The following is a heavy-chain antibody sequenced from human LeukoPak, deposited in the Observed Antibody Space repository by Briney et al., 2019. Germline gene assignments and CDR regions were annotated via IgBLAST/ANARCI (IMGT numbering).Heavy chain of an antibody. CDR3: ARETPYYFDSTGYNDY. CDR1: GYTFTNCD. Sequence: GASVKVSCTTSGYTFTNCDINWVRQAPGQGLEWMGWINVYNGHTNYAQKFQGRVTMTRDTSTSTAYMELTRLRSDDTAVYYCARETPYYFDSTGYNDYWGPGTLVTVSS. J-gene: IGHJ4*02. V-gene: IGHV1-18*01. D-gene: IGHD3-22*01. CDR2: INVYNGHT.